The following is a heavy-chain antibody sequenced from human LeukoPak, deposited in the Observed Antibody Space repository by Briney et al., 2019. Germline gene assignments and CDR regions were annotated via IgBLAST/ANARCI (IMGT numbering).Heavy chain of an antibody. CDR2: VSGSGGST. CDR3: AKSPYYYDSSGYLSWDAFDI. V-gene: IGHV3-23*01. Sequence: GGSLRLSCAASGFTFSSYAMSWVRQAPGRGLEWVSAVSGSGGSTYYADSVKGRFTISRDNSKNRMYLQMNSLRADDTAVYYCAKSPYYYDSSGYLSWDAFDIWGQGTMVTVSS. J-gene: IGHJ3*02. CDR1: GFTFSSYA. D-gene: IGHD3-22*01.